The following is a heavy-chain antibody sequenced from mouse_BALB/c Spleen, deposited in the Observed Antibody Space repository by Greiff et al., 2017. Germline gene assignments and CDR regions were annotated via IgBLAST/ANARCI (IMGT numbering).Heavy chain of an antibody. CDR3: ARDGGNPY. Sequence: EVKLVESGGGLVKPGGSLKLSCAASGFTFSDYYMYWVRQTPEKRLEWVATISDGGSYTYYPDSVKGRFTISRDNAKNNLYLQMSSLKSEDTAMYYCARDGGNPYWGQGTLVTVSA. CDR1: GFTFSDYY. D-gene: IGHD2-1*01. V-gene: IGHV5-4*02. CDR2: ISDGGSYT. J-gene: IGHJ3*01.